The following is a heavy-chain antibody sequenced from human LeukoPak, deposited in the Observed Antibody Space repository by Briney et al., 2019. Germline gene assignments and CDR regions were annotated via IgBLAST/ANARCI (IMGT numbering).Heavy chain of an antibody. CDR3: ARRRIAAAGDFQH. CDR2: IDPSDSYT. J-gene: IGHJ1*01. D-gene: IGHD6-13*01. V-gene: IGHV5-10-1*01. Sequence: GESLKISCKGSGYSFTSYWIAWVRQMPEKGLEWMGRIDPSDSYTNYSPSFQGHVTISADKSISTAYLQWSSLKASDTAMYYCARRRIAAAGDFQHWGQGTLVTVSS. CDR1: GYSFTSYW.